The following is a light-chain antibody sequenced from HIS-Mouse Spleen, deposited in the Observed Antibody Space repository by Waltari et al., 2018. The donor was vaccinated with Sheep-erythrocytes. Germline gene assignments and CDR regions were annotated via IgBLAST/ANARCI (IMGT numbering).Light chain of an antibody. CDR3: QQYNNWPPPYT. J-gene: IGKJ2*01. V-gene: IGKV3-15*01. Sequence: EIVMTQSPATLSVSPGARDTLSCRASQSVSSNLAWYQQKPGQAPRLLIYGASTRATGIPARFSGSGSGTEFTLTISSMQSEDFAVYYCQQYNNWPPPYTFGQGTKLEIK. CDR2: GAS. CDR1: QSVSSN.